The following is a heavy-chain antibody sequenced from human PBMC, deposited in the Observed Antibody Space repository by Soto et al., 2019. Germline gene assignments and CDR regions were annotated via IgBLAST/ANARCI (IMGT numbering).Heavy chain of an antibody. CDR2: IRQDGIET. CDR3: ARDSASRIALIRGVPNWLDP. Sequence: GVSLRLSCAASGFTFDNHWMSWVRQAPGKGLEWLANIRQDGIETKYVDSVRGRFTISRDNAKNSLYLQMNNLRAEDTAVYYCARDSASRIALIRGVPNWLDPWGQGTLVTVSS. J-gene: IGHJ5*02. CDR1: GFTFDNHW. D-gene: IGHD3-10*01. V-gene: IGHV3-7*01.